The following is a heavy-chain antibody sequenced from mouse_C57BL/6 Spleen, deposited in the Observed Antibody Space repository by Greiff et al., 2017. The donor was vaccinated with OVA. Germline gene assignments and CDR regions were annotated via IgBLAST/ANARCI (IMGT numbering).Heavy chain of an antibody. V-gene: IGHV1-81*01. CDR3: ARAWDGGYYFDY. Sequence: QVQLQQSGAELARPGASVKLSCKASGYTFTSYGISWVKQRTGQGLEWIGEIYPRSGNTYYNEKFKGKATLTADKSSSTAYMELRSLTSEDSAVYFCARAWDGGYYFDYWGQGTTLTVSS. CDR2: IYPRSGNT. J-gene: IGHJ2*01. CDR1: GYTFTSYG. D-gene: IGHD4-1*01.